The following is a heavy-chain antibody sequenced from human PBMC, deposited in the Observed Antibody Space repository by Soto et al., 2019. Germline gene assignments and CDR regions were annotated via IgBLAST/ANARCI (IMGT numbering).Heavy chain of an antibody. CDR2: ISSDGRNK. Sequence: LRLSCTGSVFAFNTYALHWVRQAPGKGLEWVAVISSDGRNKNYAASVKGRFTISRENSKNTMSLEMNSLQPGDTAIYYCVREGYSSDYYITWFDPWGQGTQVIVSS. D-gene: IGHD3-22*01. CDR3: VREGYSSDYYITWFDP. V-gene: IGHV3-30*04. J-gene: IGHJ5*02. CDR1: VFAFNTYA.